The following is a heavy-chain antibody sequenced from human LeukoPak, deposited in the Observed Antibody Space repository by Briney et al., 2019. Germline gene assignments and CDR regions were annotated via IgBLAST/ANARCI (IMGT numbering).Heavy chain of an antibody. CDR2: VSGYTGNT. J-gene: IGHJ4*02. Sequence: GASVKVSCKTSGYTFTTDGVSWVRQAPGQGLEWRGWVSGYTGNTNYAERFQGRVTMTIDTSTSTVYMELTSLRSDDTAVYYCARGEVSASLYYFDFWGQGTLVTVS. CDR1: GYTFTTDG. D-gene: IGHD2-2*01. V-gene: IGHV1-18*01. CDR3: ARGEVSASLYYFDF.